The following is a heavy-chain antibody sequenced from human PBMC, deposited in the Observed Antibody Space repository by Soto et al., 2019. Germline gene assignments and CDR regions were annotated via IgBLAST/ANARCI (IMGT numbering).Heavy chain of an antibody. Sequence: QVQLVQSGAEVKKPGSSVRVSCKASGGPFSNISLSWVRQAPGQGLEWMGRVIPILGIVNFAQKFQGRVTSTADKSTSTSYLELDSLRSEQTAIYYFARDIFGVLMDYYYYLDVWGKGTTVTVSS. CDR3: ARDIFGVLMDYYYYLDV. V-gene: IGHV1-69*02. D-gene: IGHD3-3*02. CDR1: GGPFSNIS. J-gene: IGHJ6*03. CDR2: VIPILGIV.